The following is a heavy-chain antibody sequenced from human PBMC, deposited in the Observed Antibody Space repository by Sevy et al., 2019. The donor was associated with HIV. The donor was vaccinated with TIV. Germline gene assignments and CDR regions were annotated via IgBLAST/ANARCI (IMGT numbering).Heavy chain of an antibody. D-gene: IGHD6-19*01. J-gene: IGHJ3*02. V-gene: IGHV3-72*01. CDR1: GFTFSDHH. Sequence: GGSLRLSCAASGFTFSDHHMDWVRRAPGQGLEWVGRPRQKRNSYTTEYAPSVKGRFTFSRDDSKNSLYLQMNSLKTEDTAVYYCATLGQWLGASDSFDIWGQGTMVTVSS. CDR2: PRQKRNSYTT. CDR3: ATLGQWLGASDSFDI.